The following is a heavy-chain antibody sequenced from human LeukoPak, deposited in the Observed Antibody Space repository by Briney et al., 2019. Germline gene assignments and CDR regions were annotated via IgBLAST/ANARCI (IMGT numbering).Heavy chain of an antibody. J-gene: IGHJ5*02. CDR3: ARDSGTTGEVKFDP. Sequence: SETLSLTCTASGGSISRYYWSWIRQPAGKGLEWIGRIYNGGIITYNPSLKSRVTMSIDTSNNQFSLRLRFVTAADTAVYYCARDSGTTGEVKFDPWGQGTLVTVSS. CDR1: GGSISRYY. V-gene: IGHV4-4*07. D-gene: IGHD3-10*01. CDR2: IYNGGII.